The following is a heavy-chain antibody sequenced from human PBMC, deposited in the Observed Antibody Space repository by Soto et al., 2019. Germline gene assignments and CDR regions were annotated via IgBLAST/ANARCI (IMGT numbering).Heavy chain of an antibody. J-gene: IGHJ5*02. D-gene: IGHD3-22*01. CDR1: GFTFSDYY. Sequence: QVQLVESGGGFVKPGGSLRLSCAASGFTFSDYYMSWIRQAPGKGLEWVSYISSGGTTIYYADSVKGRFTISRDDAKNSLYLQMNSLRPEDTAVDFCATKGGGFYLGFDPWGQGTLVTVSS. CDR2: ISSGGTTI. CDR3: ATKGGGFYLGFDP. V-gene: IGHV3-11*01.